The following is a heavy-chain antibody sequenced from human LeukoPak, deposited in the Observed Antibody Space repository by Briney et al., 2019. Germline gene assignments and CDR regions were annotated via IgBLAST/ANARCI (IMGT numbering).Heavy chain of an antibody. CDR1: GYTFTCYY. J-gene: IGHJ5*02. V-gene: IGHV1-2*02. CDR2: INPNSGGT. D-gene: IGHD5-18*01. Sequence: ASVKVSCKASGYTFTCYYMHWVRQAPGQGLEWMGWINPNSGGTNYAQKFQGRVTMTRDTSISTAYIELSRLRSDDTAVYYCARDFPIQIWTRTPWFDPWGQGTLVTVSS. CDR3: ARDFPIQIWTRTPWFDP.